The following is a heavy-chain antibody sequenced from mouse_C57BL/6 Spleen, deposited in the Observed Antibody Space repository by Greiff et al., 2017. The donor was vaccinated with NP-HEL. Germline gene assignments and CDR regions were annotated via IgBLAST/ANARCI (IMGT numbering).Heavy chain of an antibody. CDR1: GFNIKDYY. CDR3: TLYGSSLYYAMDY. V-gene: IGHV14-1*01. J-gene: IGHJ4*01. D-gene: IGHD1-1*01. Sequence: VQLKQSGAELVRPGASVKLSCTASGFNIKDYYMHWVKQRPEQGLEWIGRIDPEDGDTEYAPKFQGKATMTADTSSNTAYLQLSSLTSEDTAVYYCTLYGSSLYYAMDYWGQGTSVTVSS. CDR2: IDPEDGDT.